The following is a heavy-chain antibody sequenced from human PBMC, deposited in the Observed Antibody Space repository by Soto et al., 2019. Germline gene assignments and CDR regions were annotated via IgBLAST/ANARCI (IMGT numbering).Heavy chain of an antibody. CDR3: ARGMTTVTTFDY. J-gene: IGHJ4*02. CDR2: PYDSGTT. Sequence: PLPLTWTVSGYNIINRWITWSRNRHEPGKGGEGRGDPYDSGTTYSRSSLKSLITIADTTFNNHCTQKLSSVTAADTAVYYCARGMTTVTTFDYWGQGTLVTVSS. D-gene: IGHD4-17*01. V-gene: IGHV4-30-2*01. CDR1: GYNIINRWIT.